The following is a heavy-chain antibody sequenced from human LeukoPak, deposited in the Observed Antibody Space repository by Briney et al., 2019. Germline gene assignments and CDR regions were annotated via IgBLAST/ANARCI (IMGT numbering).Heavy chain of an antibody. CDR1: GGSISSGGYY. D-gene: IGHD3-3*01. CDR2: IYYSGST. Sequence: SETLSLTCTVSGGSISSGGYYWSWIRQHPGKGLEWIGYIYYSGSTYYNPSLKSRVTISVDTSKNQFSLKLSSVAAADTAVYYCASFTRHYDSYYYYYMDVWGKGTTVTVSS. V-gene: IGHV4-31*03. J-gene: IGHJ6*03. CDR3: ASFTRHYDSYYYYYMDV.